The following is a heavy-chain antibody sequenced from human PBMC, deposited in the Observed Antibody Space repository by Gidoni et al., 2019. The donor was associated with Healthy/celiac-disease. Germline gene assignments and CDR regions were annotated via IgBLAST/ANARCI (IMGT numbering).Heavy chain of an antibody. CDR3: AKYQYYYDSSGSPFDY. D-gene: IGHD3-22*01. Sequence: EVQLLVSGGGLVQPGGSLRLSCAASGFTFSSYAMSWVRQAPGKGLEWVSAISGSGGSTYYADSVKGRFTISRDNSKNTLYLQMNSLRAEDTAVYYCAKYQYYYDSSGSPFDYWGQGTLVTVSS. V-gene: IGHV3-23*01. J-gene: IGHJ4*02. CDR2: ISGSGGST. CDR1: GFTFSSYA.